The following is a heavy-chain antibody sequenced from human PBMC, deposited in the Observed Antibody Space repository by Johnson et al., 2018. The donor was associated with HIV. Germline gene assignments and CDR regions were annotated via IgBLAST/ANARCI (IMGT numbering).Heavy chain of an antibody. CDR2: IRYDGSNK. CDR3: AKGRSGGSGAFDI. V-gene: IGHV3-30*02. CDR1: GFTFDDYA. Sequence: QVQLVESGGGLVQPGRSLRLSCAASGFTFDDYAMHWVRQAPGKGLEWVAFIRYDGSNKYYADSVKGRFTISRDNSKNTLYVQMNRLRTEDTAVYFCAKGRSGGSGAFDIWGQGTMVTVSS. D-gene: IGHD3-10*01. J-gene: IGHJ3*02.